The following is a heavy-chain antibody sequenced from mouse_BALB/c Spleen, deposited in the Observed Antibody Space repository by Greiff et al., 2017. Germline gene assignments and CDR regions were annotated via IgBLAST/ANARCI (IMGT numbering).Heavy chain of an antibody. CDR2: IRNKANGYTT. J-gene: IGHJ4*01. CDR1: GFTFTDYY. CDR3: ARGSYAMDY. D-gene: IGHD3-1*01. Sequence: EVKLMESGGGLVQPGGSLRLSCATSGFTFTDYYMSWVRQPPGKALEWMGFIRNKANGYTTEYSASVKGRFTISRDNSQSILYLQMNTLRAEDSATYYCARGSYAMDYWGQGTSVTVSS. V-gene: IGHV7-3*02.